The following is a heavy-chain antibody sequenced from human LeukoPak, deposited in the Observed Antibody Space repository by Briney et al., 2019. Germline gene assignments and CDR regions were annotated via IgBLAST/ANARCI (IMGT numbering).Heavy chain of an antibody. D-gene: IGHD7-27*01. Sequence: SETLSLTCTVSGGSISSYYWSWIQQPPGKGLEWIGYIYYSGSTNYNPSLKSRVTISVDTSKNQFSLKLSSVTAADTAVYYCARAVANWVYYFDYWGQGTLVTVSS. CDR3: ARAVANWVYYFDY. V-gene: IGHV4-59*01. CDR1: GGSISSYY. CDR2: IYYSGST. J-gene: IGHJ4*02.